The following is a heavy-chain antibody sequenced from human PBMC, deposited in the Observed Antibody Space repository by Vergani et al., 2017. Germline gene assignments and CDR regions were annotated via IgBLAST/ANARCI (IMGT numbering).Heavy chain of an antibody. D-gene: IGHD3-22*01. Sequence: QVQLQQWGAGLLKPSETLSLTCAVYGGSFSGYYWSWIRQPPGKGLEWIGEINPSGSTNYNPSLKSRVTISVDTSKNQFSLKLSSVTAADTAVYYCARPITMIVVAHSSPFDIWGQGTMVTVSS. V-gene: IGHV4-34*01. CDR3: ARPITMIVVAHSSPFDI. J-gene: IGHJ3*02. CDR1: GGSFSGYY. CDR2: INPSGST.